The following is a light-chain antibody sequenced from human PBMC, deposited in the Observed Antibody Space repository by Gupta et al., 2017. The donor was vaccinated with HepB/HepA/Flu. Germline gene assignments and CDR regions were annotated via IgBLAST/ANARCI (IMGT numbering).Light chain of an antibody. V-gene: IGKV4-1*01. Sequence: DIVVTQSPDSLTVSLGERATINCKSSQSLFYSSTNENYLAWYQQKPGQSPKLLIYWASTRGSGVPGRFSGSGSGSDFTLTINNLQAEDVAVYYCQQYDIRPYTFGQGTKLEIK. CDR2: WAS. CDR1: QSLFYSSTNENY. J-gene: IGKJ2*01. CDR3: QQYDIRPYT.